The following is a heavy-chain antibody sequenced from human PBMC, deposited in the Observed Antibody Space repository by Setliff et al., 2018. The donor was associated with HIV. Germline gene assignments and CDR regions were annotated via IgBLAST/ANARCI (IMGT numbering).Heavy chain of an antibody. CDR2: IKSKPDGGTP. J-gene: IGHJ2*01. V-gene: IGHV3-15*01. CDR3: TTDPYYDSSGHGGDWYFDL. CDR1: GFTFSGAW. Sequence: PGGSLRLSCAGSGFTFSGAWMSWVRQAPGKGLEWVGRIKSKPDGGTPDYAAPVQGRFIISRDDSKNTLYLQMNSLKTEDTAVYYCTTDPYYDSSGHGGDWYFDLWGRGTLVTVSS. D-gene: IGHD3-22*01.